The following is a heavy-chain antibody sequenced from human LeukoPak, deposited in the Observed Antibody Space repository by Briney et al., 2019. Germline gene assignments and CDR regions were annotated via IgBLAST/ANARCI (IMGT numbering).Heavy chain of an antibody. CDR2: ISSSGSTI. J-gene: IGHJ2*01. CDR3: ARRFDL. V-gene: IGHV3-48*03. CDR1: GFTLSSYE. Sequence: PGGSLRLFCAASGFTLSSYEMNWVRQAPGKWLEWVSYISSSGSTIYYADSVKGRFTISRDYAKNSLNLQMNSLRAEDTAVYFCARRFDLWGRGTLVTVSS.